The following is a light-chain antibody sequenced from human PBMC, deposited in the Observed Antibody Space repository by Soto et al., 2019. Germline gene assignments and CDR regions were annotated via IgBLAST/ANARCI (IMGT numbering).Light chain of an antibody. CDR2: KAS. CDR1: QSISSW. J-gene: IGKJ2*01. CDR3: QHYNSFYT. V-gene: IGKV1-5*03. Sequence: DIQMTQSPSTLSASVGDRVTITCRASQSISSWLAWYQQKPGKAPNLLIYKASSSKSGVPSRFSGSGSGTEFTLTIGGLQPDEFATYYCQHYNSFYTFGQGTKLEIK.